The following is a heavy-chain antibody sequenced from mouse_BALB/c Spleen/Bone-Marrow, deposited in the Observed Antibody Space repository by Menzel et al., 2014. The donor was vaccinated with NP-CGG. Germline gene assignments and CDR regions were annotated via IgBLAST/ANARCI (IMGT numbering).Heavy chain of an antibody. J-gene: IGHJ3*01. CDR3: ASPIYYGNYGFAY. Sequence: VQGVESGAELMKPGASVKISCKATGYTFSSYWIEWVKQRPGHGLEWIGEILPGSGSIKYNEKFKGKATFTADTSSNTAYMQLSSLTSEDSAVYYCASPIYYGNYGFAYWGQGTLVTVSA. D-gene: IGHD2-1*01. V-gene: IGHV1-9*01. CDR1: GYTFSSYW. CDR2: ILPGSGSI.